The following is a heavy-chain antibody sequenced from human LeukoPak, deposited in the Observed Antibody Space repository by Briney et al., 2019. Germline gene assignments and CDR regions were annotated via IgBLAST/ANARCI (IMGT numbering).Heavy chain of an antibody. CDR1: GYTFPSYF. Sequence: ASVKVSCKASGYTFPSYFMHWVRQAPGQGREWMGWINPNSGGTNYAQKFQGWVTMTRDTSISTAYMELSRLRSDDTAVYYCARDDSSGYSSYGMDVWGQGTTVTVSS. V-gene: IGHV1-2*04. D-gene: IGHD3-22*01. J-gene: IGHJ6*02. CDR3: ARDDSSGYSSYGMDV. CDR2: INPNSGGT.